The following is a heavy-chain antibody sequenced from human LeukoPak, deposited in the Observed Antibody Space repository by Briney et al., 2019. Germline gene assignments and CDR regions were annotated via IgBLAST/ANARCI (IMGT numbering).Heavy chain of an antibody. J-gene: IGHJ4*02. Sequence: ASVKVSCKASGYTFTSYGISWVRQAPGQGLEWMGWINPNSGGTNYAQKFQGRVTMTRDTSISTAYMELSRLRSDDTAVYYCARAVAGLALGYWGQGTLVTVSS. CDR2: INPNSGGT. CDR3: ARAVAGLALGY. V-gene: IGHV1-2*02. D-gene: IGHD6-19*01. CDR1: GYTFTSYG.